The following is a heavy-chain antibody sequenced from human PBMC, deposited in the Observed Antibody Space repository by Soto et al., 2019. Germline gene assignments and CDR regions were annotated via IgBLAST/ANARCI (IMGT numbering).Heavy chain of an antibody. CDR1: GGSFSGYY. D-gene: IGHD4-17*01. J-gene: IGHJ5*02. V-gene: IGHV4-34*01. CDR2: INHSGST. CDR3: ARATTVPNWFDP. Sequence: SETLSLTCAVYGGSFSGYYWSWIRQPPGKGLEWIGEINHSGSTNYNPSLKSRVTVSVDTSKNQFSLKLSSVTAADTAVYYCARATTVPNWFDPWGHGTLVTVSS.